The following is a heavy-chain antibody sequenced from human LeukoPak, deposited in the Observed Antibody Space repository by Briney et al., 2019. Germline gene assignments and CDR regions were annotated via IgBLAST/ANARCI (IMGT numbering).Heavy chain of an antibody. CDR3: ATEKGTYTSYFDY. D-gene: IGHD3-16*01. Sequence: GESLKISCKGLGYSFTSYWISWVRQMPGKGLEWMGNIDPSDSYTNYSPSFQGHVTISADKSISTAYLQWSSLKASDTAIYYCATEKGTYTSYFDYWGRGALVTVSS. J-gene: IGHJ4*02. V-gene: IGHV5-10-1*01. CDR2: IDPSDSYT. CDR1: GYSFTSYW.